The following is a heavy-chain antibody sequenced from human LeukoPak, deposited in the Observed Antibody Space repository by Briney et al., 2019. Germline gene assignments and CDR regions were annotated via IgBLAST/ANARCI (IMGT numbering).Heavy chain of an antibody. CDR2: IRSKTDGGTT. CDR1: GFTLKNAW. D-gene: IGHD6-19*01. Sequence: PGGSLRLSCVASGFTLKNAWMSWVRQAPGKGLEWVGRIRSKTDGGTTDYAAPVKGRFTISRDDSKNTLYLQMNSLKTEDTAVYYCTTGTEQQWLSLDYWGQGTLSPSPQ. CDR3: TTGTEQQWLSLDY. V-gene: IGHV3-15*01. J-gene: IGHJ4*02.